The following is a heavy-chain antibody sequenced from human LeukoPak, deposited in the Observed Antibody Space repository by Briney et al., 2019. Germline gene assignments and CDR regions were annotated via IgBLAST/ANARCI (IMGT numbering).Heavy chain of an antibody. J-gene: IGHJ4*02. V-gene: IGHV2-5*02. CDR3: AHTLLARPQVYFDY. Sequence: ESGPTLVKPTQTLTLTCTFSGFSLSTSGVGVGWIRQPPGKALEWLALIYWDDDKRYSPSLKSRLTITKDTSKNQVVLTMTNMDPVDTATYYCAHTLLARPQVYFDYWGQGTLVTVSS. CDR2: IYWDDDK. CDR1: GFSLSTSGVG.